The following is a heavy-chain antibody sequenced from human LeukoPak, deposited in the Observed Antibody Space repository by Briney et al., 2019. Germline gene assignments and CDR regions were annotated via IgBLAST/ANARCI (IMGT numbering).Heavy chain of an antibody. CDR1: GSTVSSNY. J-gene: IGHJ4*02. CDR3: ARAARQDYYFDY. D-gene: IGHD6-6*01. Sequence: GGSLRLSCAASGSTVSSNYMSWVRQAPGKGLEWVSVIYSGGSTYYADSVKGRFTISRDNSKNTLYLQMNSLRAEDTAVYYCARAARQDYYFDYWGQGTLVTVSS. CDR2: IYSGGST. V-gene: IGHV3-66*02.